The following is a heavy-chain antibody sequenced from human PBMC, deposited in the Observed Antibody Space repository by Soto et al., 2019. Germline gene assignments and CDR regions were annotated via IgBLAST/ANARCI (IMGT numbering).Heavy chain of an antibody. CDR1: GGSISSTNYY. D-gene: IGHD6-6*01. CDR3: ARDLENSSSSGNYYYYMDV. Sequence: PSETLSLTCTVSGGSISSTNYYLDWIRQPPGKGLEWIGSIYYSGDTYYNPSLKSRVTISVDTSKSQLSLNLTSLTAADTAVYYCARDLENSSSSGNYYYYMDVWGKGTTVTVSS. CDR2: IYYSGDT. J-gene: IGHJ6*03. V-gene: IGHV4-39*02.